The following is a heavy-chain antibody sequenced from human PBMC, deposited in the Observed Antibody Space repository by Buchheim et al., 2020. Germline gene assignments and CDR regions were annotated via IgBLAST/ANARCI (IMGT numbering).Heavy chain of an antibody. CDR2: ISYDGSNK. D-gene: IGHD5-12*01. Sequence: QVQLVESGGGVVQPGRSLRLSCAASGFTFSSYGMHWVRQAPGKGLEWVAVISYDGSNKYYADSVKGRFTISRDNSKNTLYLQMNSLRAEDTAVYYCAKAPGGYDSVDYYYGMDVWGQGTT. CDR3: AKAPGGYDSVDYYYGMDV. V-gene: IGHV3-30*18. J-gene: IGHJ6*02. CDR1: GFTFSSYG.